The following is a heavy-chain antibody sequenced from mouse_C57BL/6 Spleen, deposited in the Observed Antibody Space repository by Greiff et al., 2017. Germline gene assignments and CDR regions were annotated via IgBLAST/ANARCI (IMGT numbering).Heavy chain of an antibody. CDR1: GYTFTDYN. CDR2: INPNNGGT. D-gene: IGHD1-1*01. Sequence: VQLQQSGPELVKPGASVKMSCKASGYTFTDYNMHWVKQRHGKSLEWIGYINPNNGGTSYNQKFKGKATLTVHKSSSTAYMELRSLTSEDSAVYYCAGITTVVATRYWGQGTTLTVSS. J-gene: IGHJ2*01. CDR3: AGITTVVATRY. V-gene: IGHV1-22*01.